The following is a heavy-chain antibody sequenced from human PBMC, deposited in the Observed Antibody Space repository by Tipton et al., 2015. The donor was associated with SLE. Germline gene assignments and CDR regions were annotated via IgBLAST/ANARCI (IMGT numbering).Heavy chain of an antibody. V-gene: IGHV4-61*02. CDR2: IYTSGST. D-gene: IGHD3-22*01. J-gene: IGHJ4*02. CDR1: GGSISSSSYY. Sequence: TLSLTCIVSGGSISSSSYYWSWIRQPAGKGLEWIGRIYTSGSTNYNPSLKSRVTISVDTSKNQFSLKLSSVTAADTAVYYCARAPRYYYDSSYFDYWGQGTLVTVSS. CDR3: ARAPRYYYDSSYFDY.